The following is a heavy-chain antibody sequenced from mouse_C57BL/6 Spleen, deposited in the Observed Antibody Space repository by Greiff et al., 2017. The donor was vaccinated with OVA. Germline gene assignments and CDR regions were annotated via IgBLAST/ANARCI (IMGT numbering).Heavy chain of an antibody. CDR1: GYTFTTYP. CDR3: ARRLYGSSYWYFDV. D-gene: IGHD1-1*01. J-gene: IGHJ1*03. CDR2: FHPYNDDT. V-gene: IGHV1-47*01. Sequence: QVQLKESGAELVKPGASVKMSCKASGYTFTTYPIEWMKQNHGKSLEWIGNFHPYNDDTKYNEKFKGKATLTVEKSSSTVYLELSRLTSDDSAVYYCARRLYGSSYWYFDVWGTGTTVTVSS.